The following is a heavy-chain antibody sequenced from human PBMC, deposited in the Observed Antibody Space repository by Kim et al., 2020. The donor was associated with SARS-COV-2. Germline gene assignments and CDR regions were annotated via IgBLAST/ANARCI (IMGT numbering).Heavy chain of an antibody. J-gene: IGHJ6*02. V-gene: IGHV3-15*01. D-gene: IGHD3-16*02. Sequence: GRFTISRDDSKNTLYLQMNSLKTEDTAVYYCTTDITFGGVIEDYYYGMDVWGQGTTVTVSS. CDR3: TTDITFGGVIEDYYYGMDV.